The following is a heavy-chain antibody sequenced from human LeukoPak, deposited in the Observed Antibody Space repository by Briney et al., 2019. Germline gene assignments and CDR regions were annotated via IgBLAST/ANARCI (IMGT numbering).Heavy chain of an antibody. J-gene: IGHJ4*02. CDR3: ARGRTYATRFDY. CDR1: GGSIRSDY. D-gene: IGHD2-2*01. Sequence: SETLSLTCTVSGGSIRSDYWSWIRQPPGKGLEWIGYIYYSGTTNSGSTNYNPSLKSRVTISVDTSKSQFSLRVTSVTAADAAVYYCARGRTYATRFDYWAGEPWSPSPQ. CDR2: IYYSGTTNSGST. V-gene: IGHV4-59*01.